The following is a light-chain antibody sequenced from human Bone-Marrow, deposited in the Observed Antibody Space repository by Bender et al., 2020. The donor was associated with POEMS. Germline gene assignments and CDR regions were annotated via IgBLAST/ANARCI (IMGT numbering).Light chain of an antibody. CDR3: SSYAGSSNLV. CDR1: NSDVGNYNH. CDR2: EVT. Sequence: QSALTQPASVSGSRGQSITISCTGTNSDVGNYNHVSWYQQHPGKAPRLIIYEVTQRPSGVPDRFSGSKSGNTASLTVSGLQAEDEADYYCSSYAGSSNLVFGGGTKLTVL. V-gene: IGLV2-8*01. J-gene: IGLJ3*02.